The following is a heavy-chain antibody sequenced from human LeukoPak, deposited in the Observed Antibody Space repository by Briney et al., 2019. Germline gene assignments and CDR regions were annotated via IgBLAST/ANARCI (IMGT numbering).Heavy chain of an antibody. Sequence: GGSLRLSCVASGFTFSRYTMNWVRQAPGKGLEWVSSISSSGSFIYYADSLKGRFTISRDNAKNSLYLQMNSLRVEDTAVYYCARDQGGGYSYGWQSFDYWGQGTLVTVSS. J-gene: IGHJ4*02. CDR3: ARDQGGGYSYGWQSFDY. D-gene: IGHD5-18*01. CDR2: ISSSGSFI. CDR1: GFTFSRYT. V-gene: IGHV3-21*01.